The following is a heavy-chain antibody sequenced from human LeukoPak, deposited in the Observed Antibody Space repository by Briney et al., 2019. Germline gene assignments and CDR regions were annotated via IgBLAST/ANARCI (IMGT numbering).Heavy chain of an antibody. J-gene: IGHJ4*02. D-gene: IGHD4-17*01. Sequence: SETLSLTCTVSGGSISSYYWSWIRQPPGKGLEWIGYIYYSGSTNYNPSLKSRVTISVDTSKSQFSLKLSSVTAADTAVYYCARLDYGDYYFDYWGQGTLVTVSS. CDR2: IYYSGST. CDR3: ARLDYGDYYFDY. CDR1: GGSISSYY. V-gene: IGHV4-59*08.